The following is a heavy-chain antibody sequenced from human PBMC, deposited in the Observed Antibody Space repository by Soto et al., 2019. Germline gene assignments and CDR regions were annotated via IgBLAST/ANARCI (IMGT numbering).Heavy chain of an antibody. V-gene: IGHV1-69*01. J-gene: IGHJ4*02. D-gene: IGHD5-18*01. Sequence: QVQLVQSGAEVKKPGSSVKVTCKASGAIFSSNAISWVRQAPGQGLEWMGGILPIFGRTNYAQKFQGRVTITADESTRAADMELSSLKSEQTAVYYCATAGRGYSYAPRFYFEYWGQGTLVSVSS. CDR3: ATAGRGYSYAPRFYFEY. CDR2: ILPIFGRT. CDR1: GAIFSSNA.